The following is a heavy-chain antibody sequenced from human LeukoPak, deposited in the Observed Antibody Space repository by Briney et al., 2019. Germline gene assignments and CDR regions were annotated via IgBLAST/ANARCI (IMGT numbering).Heavy chain of an antibody. V-gene: IGHV4-34*01. CDR3: ARGGITMVRRGFYP. J-gene: IGHJ5*02. Sequence: SETLSLTCAVYGGSLSGYYWSWIRQPPGKGLEWIGEINHSGSTNYNPSLKSRVTISVDTSKNQFSLKLSSVTAADTAVYYCARGGITMVRRGFYPWGQGTLVTVSS. CDR1: GGSLSGYY. CDR2: INHSGST. D-gene: IGHD3-10*01.